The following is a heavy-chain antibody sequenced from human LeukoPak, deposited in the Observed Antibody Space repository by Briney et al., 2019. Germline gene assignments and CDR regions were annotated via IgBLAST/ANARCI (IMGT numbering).Heavy chain of an antibody. CDR1: GFIFDDYA. Sequence: GGSLRLSCAASGFIFDDYAMHWVQQAPGKGLEWVSGIGWNSASIDYADSVKGRFTISRDNAKNSLCLQMNSLRDEDTALYYCAKDLRYSGSYLFDCWGQGTLVTVSS. D-gene: IGHD1-26*01. CDR2: IGWNSASI. V-gene: IGHV3-9*01. J-gene: IGHJ4*02. CDR3: AKDLRYSGSYLFDC.